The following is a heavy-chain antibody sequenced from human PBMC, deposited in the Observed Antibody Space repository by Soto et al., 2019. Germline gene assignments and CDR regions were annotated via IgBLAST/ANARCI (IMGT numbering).Heavy chain of an antibody. D-gene: IGHD3-3*01. CDR1: GFTFTNYA. CDR3: AKEILYHDFWSGPNYPYGLDV. V-gene: IGHV3-23*01. J-gene: IGHJ6*02. CDR2: ISGSGGST. Sequence: GGSLRLSCAASGFTFTNYAMTWVRQAPGKGLEWVSAISGSGGSTYYADSVKGRFTISRDSSKNTLNLLMNSLRAEDTAVYYCAKEILYHDFWSGPNYPYGLDVWGQGTTVTVSS.